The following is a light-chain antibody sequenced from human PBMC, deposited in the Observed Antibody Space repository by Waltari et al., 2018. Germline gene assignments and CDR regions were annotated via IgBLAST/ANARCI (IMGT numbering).Light chain of an antibody. CDR1: QSVSNS. CDR2: GAS. V-gene: IGKV3-11*01. CDR3: QQRSDWLT. J-gene: IGKJ4*01. Sequence: EIVLTQSPATLSLSPGDRATLSCRASQSVSNSLAWYQHKPGQAPRLLIYGASNRATGIPARFSGSGSGTDFTLTISSLEPEDFAVYYCQQRSDWLTFGGGTKVEIK.